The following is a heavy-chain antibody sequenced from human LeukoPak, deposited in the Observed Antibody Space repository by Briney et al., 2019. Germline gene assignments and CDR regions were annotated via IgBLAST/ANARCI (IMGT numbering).Heavy chain of an antibody. D-gene: IGHD6-13*01. CDR2: INPSGGST. V-gene: IGHV1-46*01. CDR3: ARAVAAGRRFDY. Sequence: ASVKVSCKASGYTFTSNYIHWVRQAPGQGLEWMGTINPSGGSTTFAQKFQGRVTMTRDTSTSTPYMELSSLESDDTAVYFCARAVAAGRRFDYWGQGTLAIVSS. J-gene: IGHJ4*02. CDR1: GYTFTSNY.